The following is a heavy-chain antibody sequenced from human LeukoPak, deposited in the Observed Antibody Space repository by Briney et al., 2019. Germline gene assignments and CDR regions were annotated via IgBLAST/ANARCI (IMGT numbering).Heavy chain of an antibody. J-gene: IGHJ6*03. V-gene: IGHV4-59*12. CDR2: IYYSGNT. Sequence: PSETLSLTCTVSGGSISNKYWSWIRQPPGKGLEWIGYIYYSGNTNYNPSLKSRVTILVDTSKNQFSLKLSSVTAADTAVYYCARDRVIITAGYYYYYYMDVWGKGTTVTISS. D-gene: IGHD3-9*01. CDR3: ARDRVIITAGYYYYYYMDV. CDR1: GGSISNKY.